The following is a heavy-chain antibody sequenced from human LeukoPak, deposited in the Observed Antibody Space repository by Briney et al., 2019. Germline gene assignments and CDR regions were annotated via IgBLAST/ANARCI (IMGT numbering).Heavy chain of an antibody. D-gene: IGHD3-3*01. CDR1: GFTFSDYY. J-gene: IGHJ4*02. Sequence: GGSLRLSCAASGFTFSDYYMSWIRQAPGKGLEWVSYISSSGSTIYYADSVKGRFTISRDNAKNSLYLQMNSLRAEDTAVYYCARVGRRSTTEEWLLSFWGQGTLVTVSS. V-gene: IGHV3-11*01. CDR2: ISSSGSTI. CDR3: ARVGRRSTTEEWLLSF.